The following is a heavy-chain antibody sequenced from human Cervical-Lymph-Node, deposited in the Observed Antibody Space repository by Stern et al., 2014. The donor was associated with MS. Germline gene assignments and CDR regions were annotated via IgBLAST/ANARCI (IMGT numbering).Heavy chain of an antibody. CDR1: TFNLSNYS. J-gene: IGHJ4*02. CDR2: ITSRSTKK. D-gene: IGHD3-16*01. CDR3: ARWGSSSQ. Sequence: EVQLVESGGGLVRPGGSLRLTCEGSTFNLSNYSMNWVRQAPGTGLEWISYITSRSTKKCYADSVKGRFTISRDNAKNSLYLQMNSLRDEDTGVYYCARWGSSSQWGQGTLVTVSS. V-gene: IGHV3-48*02.